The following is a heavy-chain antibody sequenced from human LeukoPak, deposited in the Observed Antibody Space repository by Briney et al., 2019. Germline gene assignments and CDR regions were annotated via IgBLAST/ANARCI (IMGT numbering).Heavy chain of an antibody. CDR1: GGSISSSNW. V-gene: IGHV4-4*02. CDR2: IYHSGST. Sequence: SETLSLTCAVPGGSISSSNWWSWVRQPPGKGLEWIGEIYHSGSTNYNPSLKSRVTISVDKSKNQFSLKLSSVTAADTAVYYCARAPGLWFGELFIPNSVRGWFDPWGQGTLVTVSS. D-gene: IGHD3-10*01. CDR3: ARAPGLWFGELFIPNSVRGWFDP. J-gene: IGHJ5*02.